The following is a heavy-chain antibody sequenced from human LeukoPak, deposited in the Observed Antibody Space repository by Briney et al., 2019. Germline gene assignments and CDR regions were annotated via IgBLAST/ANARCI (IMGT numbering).Heavy chain of an antibody. CDR3: ARLIELREFFDY. D-gene: IGHD5-18*01. V-gene: IGHV4-59*01. Sequence: SETLSLTCTVSGGSISSYYWSWIRQPPGKGLEWIGYIYYSGSTNYNPSLTSRVTISVDTSKNQFSLKLSSVTAADTAVYYCARLIELREFFDYWGQGTLVTVSS. J-gene: IGHJ4*02. CDR1: GGSISSYY. CDR2: IYYSGST.